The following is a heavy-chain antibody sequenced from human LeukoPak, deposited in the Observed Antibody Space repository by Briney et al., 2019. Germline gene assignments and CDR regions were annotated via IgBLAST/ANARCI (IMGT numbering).Heavy chain of an antibody. D-gene: IGHD3-10*01. J-gene: IGHJ5*02. CDR2: IYHTGPT. V-gene: IGHV4-39*07. CDR3: ARVLIWFGQLQNWFDP. CDR1: GGSMTNNTFY. Sequence: KPPETLSLTCTVSGGSMTNNTFYWGWIRQPPGKGLEWIGSIYHTGPTYYNPSLKSRVTISVDTSKNQFSLKLSSVTDADTAVYYCARVLIWFGQLQNWFDPWGPGTLVTVSS.